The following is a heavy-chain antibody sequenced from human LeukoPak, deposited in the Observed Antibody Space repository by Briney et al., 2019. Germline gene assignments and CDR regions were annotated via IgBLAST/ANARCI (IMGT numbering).Heavy chain of an antibody. CDR1: GYTYTSCD. CDR2: INPYSGGT. D-gene: IGHD6-6*01. V-gene: IGHV1-2*02. J-gene: IGHJ3*02. CDR3: ARRIAGRLVNDAFDI. Sequence: ASVKVSGKASGYTYTSCDINWVRQAPGQGLAWMGWINPYSGGTHYALIFQGRVTMTRDTSISTAYMELSRLRSDDTAVYYCARRIAGRLVNDAFDIWGQGTMVTVSS.